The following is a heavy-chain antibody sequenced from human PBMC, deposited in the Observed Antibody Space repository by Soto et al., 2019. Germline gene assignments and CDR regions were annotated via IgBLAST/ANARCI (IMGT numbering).Heavy chain of an antibody. CDR1: GFPGGNRW. CDR2: ISGSGGTT. D-gene: IGHD3-3*01. Sequence: GGPRGLSRACTGFPGGNRWMYWGRQAPGGGLEWVSAISGSGGTTYYSDSVKGRFTISRDNSKNTVYLQMNDLRVEDAAEYFCAKDSWAIFGVPAGEYYAMEVWRQGTTV. V-gene: IGHV3-23*01. CDR3: AKDSWAIFGVPAGEYYAMEV. J-gene: IGHJ6*02.